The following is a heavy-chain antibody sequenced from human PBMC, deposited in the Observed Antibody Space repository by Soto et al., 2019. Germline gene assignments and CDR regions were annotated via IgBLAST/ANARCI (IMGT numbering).Heavy chain of an antibody. CDR1: GFTFSSYS. J-gene: IGHJ4*02. V-gene: IGHV3-21*04. D-gene: IGHD2-15*01. CDR2: ISSSSSYI. Sequence: PGGSLRLSCAASGFTFSSYSMNWVRQAPGKGLEWVSSISSSSSYIYYADSVKGRFTISRDNAKNSLYLQMNSLRAEDTAVYYCARVDCSGGSCYRGPFDYWGQGTLVTVSS. CDR3: ARVDCSGGSCYRGPFDY.